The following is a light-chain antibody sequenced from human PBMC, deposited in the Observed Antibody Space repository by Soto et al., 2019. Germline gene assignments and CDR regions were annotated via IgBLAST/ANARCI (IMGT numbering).Light chain of an antibody. CDR1: SAHSSYA. V-gene: IGLV4-69*01. CDR2: LNSDGSH. J-gene: IGLJ2*01. Sequence: QLVLTQSPSASASLGASVKLTCTLSSAHSSYAIAWHQQQPEKGPRYLMKLNSDGSHNKGDGIPDRFSGSSSGAERYLTISSLQSEDEADYYCQTRGTGIVVFGGGTKVTVL. CDR3: QTRGTGIVV.